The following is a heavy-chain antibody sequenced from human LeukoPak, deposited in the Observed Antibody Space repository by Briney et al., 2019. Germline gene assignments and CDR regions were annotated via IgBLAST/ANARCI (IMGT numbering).Heavy chain of an antibody. CDR2: ITSGGDYI. J-gene: IGHJ4*02. CDR1: GFTFNTFN. CDR3: ARGHYDVLAASYKWTPDY. D-gene: IGHD3-9*01. Sequence: SGGSLRLSCAASGFTFNTFNMNWVRQAPGKGLEWVSSITSGGDYIYYADSVKGRFTTSRDNAKNPLSLQLNSLRVEDTAVYYCARGHYDVLAASYKWTPDYWGQGTLVTVSS. V-gene: IGHV3-21*01.